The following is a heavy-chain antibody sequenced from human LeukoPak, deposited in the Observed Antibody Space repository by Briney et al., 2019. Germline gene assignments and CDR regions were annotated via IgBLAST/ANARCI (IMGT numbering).Heavy chain of an antibody. CDR3: ARHVGRGTQIYYMDV. V-gene: IGHV4-38-2*01. D-gene: IGHD3-16*01. Sequence: GSLRLSCAASGFTFRNAWMSWVRQPPGKGLEWIGSIFHSGITYYHPSLKNRVTISVDTSKNQFSLKLSSVAAADTAVYYCARHVGRGTQIYYMDVWGKGTTVTVSS. CDR1: GFTFRNAW. CDR2: IFHSGIT. J-gene: IGHJ6*03.